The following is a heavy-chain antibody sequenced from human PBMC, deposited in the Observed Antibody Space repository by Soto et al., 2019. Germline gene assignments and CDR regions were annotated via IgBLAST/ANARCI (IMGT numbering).Heavy chain of an antibody. D-gene: IGHD1-26*01. CDR1: GFTFSSYW. J-gene: IGHJ3*02. V-gene: IGHV3-7*04. CDR2: IQQDGSQK. CDR3: ARGFYKKSGAPFTNVFDS. Sequence: GGSLRLSCAASGFTFSSYWMSWVRQAPGKGLEWVANIQQDGSQKWYVDSVKGRFTISRDNAKNSLYLQMDSLRAEDTAVYYWARGFYKKSGAPFTNVFDSWARGT.